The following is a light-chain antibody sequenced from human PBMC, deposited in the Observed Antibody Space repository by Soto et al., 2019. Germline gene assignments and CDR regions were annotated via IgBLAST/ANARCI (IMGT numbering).Light chain of an antibody. V-gene: IGKV1-6*01. J-gene: IGKJ1*01. CDR2: DAS. Sequence: IQITQSPSSLSASVGDRVTITCRASQSISSYLNWYQQKPGKAPKLLIYDASSLQSGVPSRFSGSGSGTDFTLTISSLQPEDSATYYCLQEYNLWTFGQGTKVDIK. CDR3: LQEYNLWT. CDR1: QSISSY.